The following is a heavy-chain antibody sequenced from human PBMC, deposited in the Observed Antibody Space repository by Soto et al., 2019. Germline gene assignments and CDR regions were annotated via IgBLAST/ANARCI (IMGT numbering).Heavy chain of an antibody. CDR1: GYTFTSYY. CDR2: INPSGGST. V-gene: IGHV1-46*01. J-gene: IGHJ6*02. Sequence: GASVKVSCKASGYTFTSYYMHWVRQAPGQGLEWMGIINPSGGSTSYAQKLQGRVTMTTDTSTSTAYMELRSLRSDDTAVYYCAAIVVPAAIDNYYYGMDVWGQGTTVTVSS. D-gene: IGHD2-2*01. CDR3: AAIVVPAAIDNYYYGMDV.